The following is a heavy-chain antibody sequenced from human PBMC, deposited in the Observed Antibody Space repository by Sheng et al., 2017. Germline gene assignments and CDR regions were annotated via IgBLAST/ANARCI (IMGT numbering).Heavy chain of an antibody. D-gene: IGHD3-3*01. J-gene: IGHJ5*02. CDR3: AREHVLFFXFDP. V-gene: IGHV1-69*04. Sequence: QVQLVQSGAEVKRPGSSVKVSCKASGDTFSSYGITWVRQAPGQGLEWMGGIIPILGKTYYAQKFQGRITLTADKSTNTAYMEVRRLRSDDTAVYFCAREHVLFFXFDPWGQGTLVTVS. CDR1: GDTFSSYG. CDR2: IIPILGKT.